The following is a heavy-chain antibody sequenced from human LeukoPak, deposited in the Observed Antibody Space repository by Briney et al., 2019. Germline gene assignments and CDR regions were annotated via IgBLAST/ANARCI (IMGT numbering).Heavy chain of an antibody. Sequence: ASVKVSCKASGYTFTSYGISWVRQAPGQGLEWMGWINPNSGDTNYAQKFQGRVTMTRDTSITTAYMELSRLRSDDTAVYYCARDFYYDSSGAFDFWGQGTLVTVSS. CDR2: INPNSGDT. J-gene: IGHJ4*02. CDR1: GYTFTSYG. V-gene: IGHV1-2*02. D-gene: IGHD3-22*01. CDR3: ARDFYYDSSGAFDF.